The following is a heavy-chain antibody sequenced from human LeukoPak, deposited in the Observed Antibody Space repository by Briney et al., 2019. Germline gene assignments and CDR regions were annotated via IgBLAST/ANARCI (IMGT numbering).Heavy chain of an antibody. CDR3: ARTGYSSSWYKSLYFDY. V-gene: IGHV4-59*08. Sequence: PSETLSLACTVSGGSISSYYWSWIRQPPGKGLEWIGYIYYSGSTNYNPSLKSRVTISVDTSKNQFSLKLSSVTAADTAVYYCARTGYSSSWYKSLYFDYWGQGTLVTVSS. J-gene: IGHJ4*02. CDR2: IYYSGST. CDR1: GGSISSYY. D-gene: IGHD6-13*01.